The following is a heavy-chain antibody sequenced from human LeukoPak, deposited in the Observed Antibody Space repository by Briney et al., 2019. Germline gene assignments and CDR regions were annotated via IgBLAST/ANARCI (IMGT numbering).Heavy chain of an antibody. J-gene: IGHJ5*02. Sequence: GGSLRLSCAASGFTFSSCAMHWVRQAPGKGLEWVAFIRYDGNNKYYADSVKGRFTISRDNSKDTLYLQMNSLRAEDTAVYYCAKGDDYGANTRPPKYNWFDPWGQGTLVTVSS. D-gene: IGHD4-23*01. CDR3: AKGDDYGANTRPPKYNWFDP. CDR2: IRYDGNNK. CDR1: GFTFSSCA. V-gene: IGHV3-30*02.